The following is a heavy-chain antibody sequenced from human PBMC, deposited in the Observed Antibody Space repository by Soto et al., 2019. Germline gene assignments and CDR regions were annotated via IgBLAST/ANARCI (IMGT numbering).Heavy chain of an antibody. CDR3: ARGXSAEQWLARYYYYGMDV. D-gene: IGHD6-19*01. Sequence: GGSLRLSCAASGFTVSSNYMSWVRQAPGKGLEWVSVIYSGGSTYYADSVKGRFTISRDNSKNTLYLQMNSLRAEDTAVYYCARGXSAEQWLARYYYYGMDVWGQGTTVTVSS. J-gene: IGHJ6*02. CDR2: IYSGGST. V-gene: IGHV3-53*01. CDR1: GFTVSSNY.